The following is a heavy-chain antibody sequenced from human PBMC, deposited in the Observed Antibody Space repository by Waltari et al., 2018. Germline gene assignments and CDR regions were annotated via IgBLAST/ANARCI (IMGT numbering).Heavy chain of an antibody. V-gene: IGHV3-23*03. Sequence: EVQLLESGGGLVQPGGSLRLSCAASGFTFSSYAMSWVRQAPGKGLEWVSVIYSGGSTYYADSVKGRFTISRDNSKNTLYLQMNSLRAEDTAVYYCAKRPGLLLDYWGQGTLVTVSS. J-gene: IGHJ4*02. CDR3: AKRPGLLLDY. CDR2: IYSGGST. D-gene: IGHD2-21*01. CDR1: GFTFSSYA.